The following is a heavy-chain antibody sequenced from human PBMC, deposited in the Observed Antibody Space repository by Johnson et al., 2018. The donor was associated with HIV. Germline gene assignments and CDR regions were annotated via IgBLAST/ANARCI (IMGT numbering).Heavy chain of an antibody. D-gene: IGHD5-24*01. CDR2: SGSGGST. CDR1: GITVNTNY. V-gene: IGHV3-66*01. Sequence: VQLVESGGGVVQPGRSLRLSCAASGITVNTNYMAWVRQAPGKGLEWVSAISGSGGSTYYADSVKGRFTISRDNSKNTLYLQMKSLRAEDTAVFYCAREMAWEDAFDIWGQGTMVTVSS. J-gene: IGHJ3*02. CDR3: AREMAWEDAFDI.